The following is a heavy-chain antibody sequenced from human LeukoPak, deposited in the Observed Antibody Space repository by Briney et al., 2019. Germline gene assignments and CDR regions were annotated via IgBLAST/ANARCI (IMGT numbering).Heavy chain of an antibody. CDR3: ARALREYSSSWFSDF. J-gene: IGHJ4*02. CDR2: ISPYSGST. CDR1: GYTFRSYG. Sequence: GASVKVSCRASGYTFRSYGISWVRQAPGQGLEWMGWISPYSGSTNYPQKFQGRVTVTTDTSTSTAYMELRSLRSDDTAVYFCARALREYSSSWFSDFWGQGTLVIVSS. D-gene: IGHD6-13*01. V-gene: IGHV1-18*01.